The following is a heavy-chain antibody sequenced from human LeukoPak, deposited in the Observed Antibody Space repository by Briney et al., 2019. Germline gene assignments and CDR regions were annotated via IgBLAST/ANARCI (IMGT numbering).Heavy chain of an antibody. CDR3: ARDLGWVRSSSWEADDAFDI. V-gene: IGHV4-61*01. J-gene: IGHJ3*02. CDR1: GGSISSSSYY. Sequence: SETLSLTCTVSGGSISSSSYYWGWIRQPPGKELEWIGYIYYSGSTNYNPSLKSRVTISVDTSKNQFSLKLSSVTAADTAVYYCARDLGWVRSSSWEADDAFDIWGQGTMVTVSS. D-gene: IGHD6-13*01. CDR2: IYYSGST.